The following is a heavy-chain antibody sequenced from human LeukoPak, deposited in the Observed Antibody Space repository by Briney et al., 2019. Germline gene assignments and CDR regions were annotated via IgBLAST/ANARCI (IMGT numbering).Heavy chain of an antibody. CDR3: ARVSRDYYGSGSYYKSYDY. Sequence: SETLSLTCTVSGGSISSYYWSWIRQPPGKGLEWIGYIYYSGSTNYNPSLKSRVTISVDTSKNQFSLKLSSVTAADTAVYYCARVSRDYYGSGSYYKSYDYWGQGTLVTVPS. CDR1: GGSISSYY. V-gene: IGHV4-59*01. CDR2: IYYSGST. J-gene: IGHJ4*02. D-gene: IGHD3-10*01.